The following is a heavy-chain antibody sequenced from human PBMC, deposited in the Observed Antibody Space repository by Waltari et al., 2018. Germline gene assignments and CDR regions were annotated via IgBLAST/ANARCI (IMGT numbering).Heavy chain of an antibody. D-gene: IGHD3-22*01. CDR3: ARLPRGSVIIGAFDI. V-gene: IGHV4-59*11. Sequence: VQLQESGPGLVKPSAPLSLRCNVSGASIRSHLWSWIRQAPGKGLEWIGHMYFSGTKDYNPSLKSRVAISIDTSKNHFSLNLRSVTAADTAIYYCARLPRGSVIIGAFDIWGQGTQVTVSS. J-gene: IGHJ3*02. CDR1: GASIRSHL. CDR2: MYFSGTK.